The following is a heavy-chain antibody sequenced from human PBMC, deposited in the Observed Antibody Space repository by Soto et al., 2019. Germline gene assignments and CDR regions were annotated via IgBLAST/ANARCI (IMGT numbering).Heavy chain of an antibody. D-gene: IGHD2-2*01. CDR3: ARPDIVLVPAAMPASWFDP. CDR1: GYSFTSYW. Sequence: GESLKISCKGSGYSFTSYWIGWVRQMPGKGLEWMGIIYPGDSDTRYSPSFQGQVTISADKSISTAYLQWSSLKASDTAMYYCARPDIVLVPAAMPASWFDPSGQGTLVTVSS. CDR2: IYPGDSDT. V-gene: IGHV5-51*01. J-gene: IGHJ5*02.